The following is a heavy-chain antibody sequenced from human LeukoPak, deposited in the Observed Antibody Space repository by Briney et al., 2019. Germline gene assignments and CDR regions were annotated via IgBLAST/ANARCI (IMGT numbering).Heavy chain of an antibody. CDR3: ARHFEDYVWGSYPFDY. J-gene: IGHJ4*02. Sequence: SETLSLTCTCSGGSISSRSYDWGWIRQPPGKGLEWIGTIYYSGSTYYNPSLKSRVTISVDTSTTQSSLKLSSVTAADTAVYYCARHFEDYVWGSYPFDYWSQGTLVTVSS. V-gene: IGHV4-39*01. CDR1: GGSISSRSYD. D-gene: IGHD3-16*02. CDR2: IYYSGST.